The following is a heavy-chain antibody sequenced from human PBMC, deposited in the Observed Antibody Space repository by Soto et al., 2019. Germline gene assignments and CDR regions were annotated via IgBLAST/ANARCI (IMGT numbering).Heavy chain of an antibody. J-gene: IGHJ6*02. D-gene: IGHD4-17*01. CDR1: GFTFSSYA. CDR2: ISGSGGST. Sequence: EVQLLESGGGLVQPGGSLRLSCAASGFTFSSYAMSWVRQAPGKGLEWVSAISGSGGSTYYADSVKGRFTISRDNSKNTLYLQMNSLRAEDTAVYYCAKATTYYVRTVTTRYYGMDVWGQGTTVTVSS. CDR3: AKATTYYVRTVTTRYYGMDV. V-gene: IGHV3-23*01.